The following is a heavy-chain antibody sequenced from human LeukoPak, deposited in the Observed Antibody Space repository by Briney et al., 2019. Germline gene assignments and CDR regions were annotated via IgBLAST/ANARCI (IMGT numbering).Heavy chain of an antibody. J-gene: IGHJ4*02. CDR1: GFTFSSYA. CDR2: ISGSGGNT. V-gene: IGHV3-23*01. Sequence: GGSLKLSCAASGFTFSSYAMRWVCQAPGKGLEWVSAISGSGGNTYYADSVKGRFTISRDNSKTTLYLQMNSLRAEDTAVYYCAKSKDYYGSGSYDDYWGQGTLVTVSS. CDR3: AKSKDYYGSGSYDDY. D-gene: IGHD3-10*01.